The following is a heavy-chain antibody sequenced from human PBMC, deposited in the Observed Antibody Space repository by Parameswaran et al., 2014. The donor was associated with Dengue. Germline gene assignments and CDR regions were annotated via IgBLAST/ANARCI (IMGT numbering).Heavy chain of an antibody. CDR3: GRGGTWAFDI. Sequence: ASETLSLTCAMYGGSLSDYHWSWIRQPPGMGLEWIGEINDSGTAKYNPSLKSRVSISIDTSKNQFSLQLTSVTAADTAMYYCGRGGTWAFDIWDQGTMVTVSS. V-gene: IGHV4-34*01. D-gene: IGHD2-15*01. CDR1: GGSLSDYH. CDR2: INDSGTA. J-gene: IGHJ3*02.